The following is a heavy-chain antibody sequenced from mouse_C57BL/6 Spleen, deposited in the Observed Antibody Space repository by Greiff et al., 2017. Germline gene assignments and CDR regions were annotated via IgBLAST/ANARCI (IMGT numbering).Heavy chain of an antibody. J-gene: IGHJ3*01. V-gene: IGHV7-3*01. D-gene: IGHD2-4*01. CDR3: ARYQYDYDEAFAY. CDR2: IRNKANGYTT. CDR1: GFTFTDYY. Sequence: DVMLVESGGGLVQPGGSLSLSCAASGFTFTDYYMSWVRQPPGKALEWLGFIRNKANGYTTEYSASVKGRFTISRDNSQSILYLQMNALRAEDSATYYCARYQYDYDEAFAYWGQGTLVTVSA.